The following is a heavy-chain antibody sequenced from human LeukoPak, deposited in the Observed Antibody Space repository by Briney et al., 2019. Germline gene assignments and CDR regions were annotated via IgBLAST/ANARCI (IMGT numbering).Heavy chain of an antibody. CDR3: ARGGTLPHDAFDI. D-gene: IGHD3-16*01. Sequence: ASVKVSCKASGYTFTDYFMHWVRQAPGQGLEWMGWIDPNSGATNSAQTFQDRVIMTRDTSLSTGYMELSRLRSDDTAVYYCARGGTLPHDAFDIWGQGTLVTVSS. V-gene: IGHV1-2*02. J-gene: IGHJ3*02. CDR1: GYTFTDYF. CDR2: IDPNSGAT.